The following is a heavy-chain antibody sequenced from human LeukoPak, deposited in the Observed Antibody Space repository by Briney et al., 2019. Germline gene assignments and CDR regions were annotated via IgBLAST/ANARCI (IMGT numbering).Heavy chain of an antibody. V-gene: IGHV4-59*12. CDR2: IYYSGST. Sequence: SETLSLTCTVSGGSISSYYWSWIRQPPGKGLEWIGYIYYSGSTNYNPSLKSRVTISVDTSKNQFSLKLSSVTAADTAVYYCARGSFGSTPPFDYWGQGTLVTVSS. J-gene: IGHJ4*02. CDR1: GGSISSYY. D-gene: IGHD3-3*02. CDR3: ARGSFGSTPPFDY.